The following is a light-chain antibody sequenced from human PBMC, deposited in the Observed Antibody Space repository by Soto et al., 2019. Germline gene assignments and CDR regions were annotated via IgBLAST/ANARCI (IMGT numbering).Light chain of an antibody. V-gene: IGKV3D-15*01. Sequence: EIVLTQSPGTLSLSPGERATLSCRASQSVSRYLAWYQQKPGQAPRLLINGASSRATGIPDRFSGSGSGTEFTLTISNLQSEDFAVYHCQQYDKWPRTFGQGTKVDIK. CDR3: QQYDKWPRT. CDR2: GAS. J-gene: IGKJ1*01. CDR1: QSVSRY.